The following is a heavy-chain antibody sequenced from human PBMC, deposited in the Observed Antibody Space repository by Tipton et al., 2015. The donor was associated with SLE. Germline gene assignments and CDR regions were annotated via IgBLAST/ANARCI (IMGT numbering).Heavy chain of an antibody. J-gene: IGHJ3*01. CDR1: GFTLSSYA. Sequence: SLRLSCAASGFTLSSYAMTWVRQAPGKGLEWVSIIYSGGSTYYADSVKGRFTVSRGTSKNTLYLQMSSLRPEDTAVYYCARTDDYYDRSGYYHGRALDVWGQGTKVVVSS. CDR3: ARTDDYYDRSGYYHGRALDV. D-gene: IGHD3-22*01. V-gene: IGHV3-23*03. CDR2: IYSGGST.